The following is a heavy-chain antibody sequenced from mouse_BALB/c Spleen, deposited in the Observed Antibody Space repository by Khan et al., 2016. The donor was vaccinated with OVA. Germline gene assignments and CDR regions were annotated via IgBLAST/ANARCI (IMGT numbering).Heavy chain of an antibody. V-gene: IGHV5-17*02. CDR1: GFTFSSFG. CDR3: TRRHSPYAWFAY. D-gene: IGHD1-1*01. J-gene: IGHJ3*01. Sequence: VELVESGGGLVQPGGSRKLSCAASGFTFSSFGMHWVRQAPEKGLEWVAYISSGSNNIYYADTVKGRFTISRDNPKNTLFLQMTSLRSEDTAMYYCTRRHSPYAWFAYWGQGTLVTVSA. CDR2: ISSGSNNI.